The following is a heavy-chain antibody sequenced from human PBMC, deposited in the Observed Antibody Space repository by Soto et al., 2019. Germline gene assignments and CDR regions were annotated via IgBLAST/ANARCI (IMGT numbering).Heavy chain of an antibody. V-gene: IGHV3-30*18. CDR3: AKVLPYCSSTSCYMFGAFDI. J-gene: IGHJ3*02. CDR1: GFTFSSYG. Sequence: QVQLVESGGGVVQPGRSLRLSCAASGFTFSSYGMHWVRQAPGKGLEWVAVISYDGSNKYYADSVKGRFTISRDNSKNTLYLQMNSLRAEDTAVYYCAKVLPYCSSTSCYMFGAFDIWGQGTMVTVSS. CDR2: ISYDGSNK. D-gene: IGHD2-2*02.